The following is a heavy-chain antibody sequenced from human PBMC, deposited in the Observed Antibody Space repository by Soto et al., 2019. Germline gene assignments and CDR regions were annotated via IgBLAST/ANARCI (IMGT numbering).Heavy chain of an antibody. Sequence: ASVEVSCKXSGYTFTSYGISWVRQAPGQGLEWMGWISAYNGNTNYAQKLQGRVTMTTDTSTSTAYMELRSLRSDDTAVYYCARDRAPYCTNGVCYTSVTFFGFSAAFDYWGQGTLVTVS. CDR2: ISAYNGNT. D-gene: IGHD2-8*01. CDR3: ARDRAPYCTNGVCYTSVTFFGFSAAFDY. J-gene: IGHJ4*02. CDR1: GYTFTSYG. V-gene: IGHV1-18*01.